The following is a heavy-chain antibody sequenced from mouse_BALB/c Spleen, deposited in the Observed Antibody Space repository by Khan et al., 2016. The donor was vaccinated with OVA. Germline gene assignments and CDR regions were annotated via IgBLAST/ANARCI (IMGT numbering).Heavy chain of an antibody. CDR3: ARDCGITCAMDY. CDR2: IRNKANGYTT. Sequence: EVQLVESGGGLVQPGGSLRLSCATSGFTFTDYYMSWVRQPPGKALEWLGFIRNKANGYTTEYSASVKCRFNISRDNSQSILYLHMNTLRAEDSATYYCARDCGITCAMDYWGQGTSVTVSS. V-gene: IGHV7-3*02. D-gene: IGHD2-4*01. J-gene: IGHJ4*01. CDR1: GFTFTDYY.